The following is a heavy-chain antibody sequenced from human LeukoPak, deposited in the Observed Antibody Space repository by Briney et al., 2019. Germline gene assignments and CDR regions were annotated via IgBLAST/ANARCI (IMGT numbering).Heavy chain of an antibody. CDR3: AKDLHDYGNYVGWFDS. V-gene: IGHV3-23*01. J-gene: IGHJ5*01. CDR2: ISGSGGST. CDR1: GFTFSSCA. Sequence: GGSLRLSCAASGFTFSSCAMDWVRQAPGKGLEWVSAISGSGGSTYYADSVKGRFTISRDNSKTTLFLQMNSLRAEDTAVYYCAKDLHDYGNYVGWFDSWGQGTLVTVSS. D-gene: IGHD4-11*01.